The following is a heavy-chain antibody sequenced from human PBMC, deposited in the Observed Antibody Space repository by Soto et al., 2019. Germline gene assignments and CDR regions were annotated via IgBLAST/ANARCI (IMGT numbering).Heavy chain of an antibody. CDR3: ARGRSSWLGGKLNYFDY. D-gene: IGHD6-13*01. Sequence: PGGSLRLSCAASGFTFISYAMSWVRQAPWKGLEWVSAISGSGGSTYYADSVKGRFTISRDNSKNTLYLQMNSLRAEDTAVYYCARGRSSWLGGKLNYFDYWGQGTLVTVSS. CDR1: GFTFISYA. V-gene: IGHV3-23*01. J-gene: IGHJ4*02. CDR2: ISGSGGST.